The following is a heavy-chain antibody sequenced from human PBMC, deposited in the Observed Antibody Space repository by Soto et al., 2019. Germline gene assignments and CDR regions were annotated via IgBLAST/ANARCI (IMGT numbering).Heavy chain of an antibody. CDR2: IYYSGST. V-gene: IGHV4-30-4*01. D-gene: IGHD3-22*01. CDR3: ARAYYYDSSGYYPPYFDY. J-gene: IGHJ4*02. CDR1: GGSISSGDYY. Sequence: SETLSLTCTVSGGSISSGDYYWSWIRQPPGKGLEWIGYIYYSGSTYYNPSLKSRVTISVDTSKNQFSLKLSSVTAADTAVYYCARAYYYDSSGYYPPYFDYWGQGTLVPVSS.